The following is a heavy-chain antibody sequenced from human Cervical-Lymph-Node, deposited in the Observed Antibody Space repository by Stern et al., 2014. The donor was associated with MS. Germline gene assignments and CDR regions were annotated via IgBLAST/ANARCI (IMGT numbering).Heavy chain of an antibody. CDR3: VRPLIPGDFDWLDA. CDR1: GFNLSDYW. D-gene: IGHD2-21*01. CDR2: VNSGGSRT. Sequence: EVQLVEPGGGLVPPGGSLRLSCVASGFNLSDYWMHLVRQAPGKGLVWVSRVNSGGSRTTYADSVKGRFTISRDNAKNTLYLQLNSLRAEDTAVYYCVRPLIPGDFDWLDAWGQGTLVAVSS. V-gene: IGHV3-74*02. J-gene: IGHJ5*02.